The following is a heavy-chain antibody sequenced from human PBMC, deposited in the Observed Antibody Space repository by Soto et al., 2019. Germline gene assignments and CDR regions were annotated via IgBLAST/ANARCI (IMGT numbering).Heavy chain of an antibody. CDR1: GGTFSSYA. V-gene: IGHV1-69*13. CDR2: IIPIFGTA. J-gene: IGHJ4*02. CDR3: ARDGTSGSESIFDY. D-gene: IGHD1-1*01. Sequence: SVKVSCKASGGTFSSYAISWVRQAPGQGLEWMGGIIPIFGTANYAQKFQGRVTITADESTSTAYMELSSLRSEDTAVYYCARDGTSGSESIFDYWGQGXLVTVYS.